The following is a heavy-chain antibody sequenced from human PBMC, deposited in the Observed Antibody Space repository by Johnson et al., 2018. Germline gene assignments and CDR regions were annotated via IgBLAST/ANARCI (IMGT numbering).Heavy chain of an antibody. D-gene: IGHD2-8*02. CDR3: VTGVAD. J-gene: IGHJ4*02. CDR1: GFTLSRYW. CDR2: INSDGSST. Sequence: VQLVESGGGLRQPGGSLRLSCTASGFTLSRYWMHWVRQAPGKGLVWVSRINSDGSSTSYADSVKGRFTISRDNTKNTVYLQINSLRAEDTAVYYCVTGVADWGQGTLVTVSS. V-gene: IGHV3-74*02.